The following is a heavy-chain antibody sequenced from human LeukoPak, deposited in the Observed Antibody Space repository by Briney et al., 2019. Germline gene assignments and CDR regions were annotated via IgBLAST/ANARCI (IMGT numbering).Heavy chain of an antibody. D-gene: IGHD6-13*01. CDR2: IKQDGSEK. Sequence: PGGSLRLSCAASGFTFSSYWMSWVRQAPGKGLEWVANIKQDGSEKYYVDSVKGRFTISRDNAKNSLYLQMNSLRAEDTAVYYCARCGGSSWYYFDYWGQGTLVTVSS. J-gene: IGHJ4*02. V-gene: IGHV3-7*01. CDR1: GFTFSSYW. CDR3: ARCGGSSWYYFDY.